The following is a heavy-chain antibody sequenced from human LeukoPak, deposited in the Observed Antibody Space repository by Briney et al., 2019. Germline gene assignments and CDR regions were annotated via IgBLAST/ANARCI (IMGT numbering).Heavy chain of an antibody. CDR2: IKQDGSEK. D-gene: IGHD2-2*01. V-gene: IGHV3-7*01. CDR1: GFTFSXYX. CDR3: AREEYQLL. J-gene: IGHJ4*02. Sequence: SXXASGFTFSXYXMSWXXQAXGXXLEWVANIKQDGSEKYYVDSVKGRFTISRDNAKNSLYLQMNSLRAEDTAVYYCAREEYQLLWGQGTLVTVSS.